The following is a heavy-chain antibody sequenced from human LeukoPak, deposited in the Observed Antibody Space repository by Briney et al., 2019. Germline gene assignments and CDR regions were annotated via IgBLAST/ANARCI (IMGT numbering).Heavy chain of an antibody. J-gene: IGHJ4*02. D-gene: IGHD6-19*01. Sequence: SETLSLTCTVSGGSISSYYWSWIRQPPGKGLEWIGYIYYSGSTNYNPSLKSRVPISVDTSKNQFSLKLSSVTAADTAVYYCAREQAAVADFDYWGQGTLVTVSS. CDR1: GGSISSYY. CDR2: IYYSGST. V-gene: IGHV4-59*12. CDR3: AREQAAVADFDY.